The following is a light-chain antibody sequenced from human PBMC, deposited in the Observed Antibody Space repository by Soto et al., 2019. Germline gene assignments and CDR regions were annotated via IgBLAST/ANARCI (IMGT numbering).Light chain of an antibody. CDR1: SSDVGAYNY. Sequence: QSALTQPPSASGSPGQSVTISCTGTSSDVGAYNYVSWYQQHPGKAPKLMIYGVNKRPSGVPDRFSGSKSGNTASLTASGLQAEDEADYYCSSYAGSQNFVFGTGTKLTVL. J-gene: IGLJ1*01. CDR3: SSYAGSQNFV. CDR2: GVN. V-gene: IGLV2-8*01.